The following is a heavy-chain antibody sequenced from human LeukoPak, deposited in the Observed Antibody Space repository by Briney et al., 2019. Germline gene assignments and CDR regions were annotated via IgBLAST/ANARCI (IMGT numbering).Heavy chain of an antibody. J-gene: IGHJ4*02. V-gene: IGHV1-2*02. D-gene: IGHD6-6*01. CDR3: AREPGLVSLWDY. CDR2: INPNNGGT. Sequence: GAPVKVSCKASGYSFTSHYIHWVRQAPGQGLEWMGWINPNNGGTNYAQKFQGRVTMTRDTSISTAYMELSRLRSGDTAVYYCAREPGLVSLWDYWGQGALVTVSS. CDR1: GYSFTSHY.